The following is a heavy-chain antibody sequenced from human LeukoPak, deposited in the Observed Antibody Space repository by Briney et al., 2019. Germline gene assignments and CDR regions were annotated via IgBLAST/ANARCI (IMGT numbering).Heavy chain of an antibody. V-gene: IGHV5-51*01. CDR1: GYTFPSYC. CDR2: IYPGDSNT. Sequence: GESLKISCKGPGYTFPSYCIGWVRQMPGKGLEWMGIIYPGDSNTRYSPSFQGQVTISADKSISTAYLQWSSLKASDTAMYYCARFAYGSDYFPGHYWGQGTLVTVSS. CDR3: ARFAYGSDYFPGHY. D-gene: IGHD3-22*01. J-gene: IGHJ4*02.